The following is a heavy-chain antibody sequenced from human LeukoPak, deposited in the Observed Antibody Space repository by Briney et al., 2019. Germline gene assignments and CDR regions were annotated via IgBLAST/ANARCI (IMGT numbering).Heavy chain of an antibody. J-gene: IGHJ4*02. CDR2: ISSSSSYI. D-gene: IGHD3-22*01. V-gene: IGHV3-21*01. CDR1: GFTFSRYT. Sequence: GGSLRLSFAASGFTFSRYTMNWVRQAPGRGLEWVSSISSSSSYIYYADSVKGRFTISRDNAKNSLYLQMNSLRVEDTAVYYCARVGDSSGYIIQYFDYWGQGISVTVSS. CDR3: ARVGDSSGYIIQYFDY.